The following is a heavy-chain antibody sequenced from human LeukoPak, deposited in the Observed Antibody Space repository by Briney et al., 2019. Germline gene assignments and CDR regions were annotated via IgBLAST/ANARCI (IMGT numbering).Heavy chain of an antibody. CDR1: GFTFSDSY. V-gene: IGHV3-11*01. Sequence: GGSLRLSCAASGFTFSDSYMSWIRQVPGKGLQWISYISSSGGTIYYADSVKGRFTISRDNAKNSLYLQMNSLRAEDTAVYYCAKEGGDWGEGYFDYWGQGTLVTVSS. CDR2: ISSSGGTI. D-gene: IGHD7-27*01. J-gene: IGHJ4*02. CDR3: AKEGGDWGEGYFDY.